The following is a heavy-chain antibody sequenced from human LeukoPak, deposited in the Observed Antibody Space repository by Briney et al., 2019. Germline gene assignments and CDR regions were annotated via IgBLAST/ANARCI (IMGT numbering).Heavy chain of an antibody. CDR2: ISSGSTYI. Sequence: PGGSLRLSCAASGFTFSSYSMNWVRQAPGKGLEWVSSISSGSTYIYYADSVKGRFTISRDNAKNSLYLQMNSLRAEDTAVYYCAREIDIGSGNYFDYWGQGTLVTVSP. CDR1: GFTFSSYS. D-gene: IGHD3-10*01. CDR3: AREIDIGSGNYFDY. V-gene: IGHV3-21*04. J-gene: IGHJ4*02.